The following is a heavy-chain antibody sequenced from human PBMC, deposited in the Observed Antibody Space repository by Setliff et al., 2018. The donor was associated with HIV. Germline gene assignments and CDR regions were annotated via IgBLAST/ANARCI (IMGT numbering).Heavy chain of an antibody. CDR3: ARYALAVPGYHNAFDI. J-gene: IGHJ3*02. Sequence: RLSCAASGFTFSSYWMSWVRQAPGKGLEWVSYISSTSSNIYYVDSVEGRFTISRDNADNSLYLQMNSLRAEDTAVYYCARYALAVPGYHNAFDIWGQGTMVTVSS. D-gene: IGHD6-19*01. V-gene: IGHV3-48*01. CDR2: ISSTSSNI. CDR1: GFTFSSYW.